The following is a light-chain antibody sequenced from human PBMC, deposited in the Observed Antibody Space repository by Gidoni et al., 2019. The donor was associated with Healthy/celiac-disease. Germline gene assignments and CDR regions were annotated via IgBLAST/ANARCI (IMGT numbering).Light chain of an antibody. CDR3: SSYTSRSTRV. Sequence: QSALTQPASVSGSPGEAITITCTGTSSDVGGYNYLSLYQPHPGKAPQLMIYDVSNRPSGVSNRFSGSKSGNTASLTISGLQAEDEADYYCSSYTSRSTRVFGGGTKLTVL. V-gene: IGLV2-14*01. CDR2: DVS. J-gene: IGLJ2*01. CDR1: SSDVGGYNY.